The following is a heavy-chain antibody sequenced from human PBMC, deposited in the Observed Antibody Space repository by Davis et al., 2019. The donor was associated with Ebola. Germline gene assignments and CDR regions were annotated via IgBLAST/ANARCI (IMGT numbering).Heavy chain of an antibody. J-gene: IGHJ6*02. D-gene: IGHD6-13*01. V-gene: IGHV3-9*01. CDR2: ISWHSGSI. CDR1: GFTFDDYA. CDR3: AKDSSSQNYYYYGMDV. Sequence: SLKISCAASGFTFDDYAMHWVRQAPGKGLEWVPGISWHSGSIGYADSVKGRFTISRDNAKHSLYLQMNSLRAEDTALYYCAKDSSSQNYYYYGMDVWGQGTTVTVSS.